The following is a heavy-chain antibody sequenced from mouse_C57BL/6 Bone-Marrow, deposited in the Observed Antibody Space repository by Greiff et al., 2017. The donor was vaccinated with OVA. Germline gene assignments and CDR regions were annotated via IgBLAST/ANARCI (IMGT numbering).Heavy chain of an antibody. CDR1: GFNIKDDY. V-gene: IGHV14-4*01. Sequence: VQLQQSGAELVRPGASVKLSCTASGFNIKDDYMHWVKQRPEQGMEWIGWIDPENGDTEYASKFQGKATITADTSSNTAYLQLSSLTSEDTALYYCTQYYGSSCFAYWGQGTLVTVSA. D-gene: IGHD1-1*01. CDR2: IDPENGDT. J-gene: IGHJ3*01. CDR3: TQYYGSSCFAY.